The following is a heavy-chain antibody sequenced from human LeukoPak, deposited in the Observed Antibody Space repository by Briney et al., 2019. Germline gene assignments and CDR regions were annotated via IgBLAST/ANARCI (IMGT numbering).Heavy chain of an antibody. CDR2: IYPDDSDT. J-gene: IGHJ4*02. D-gene: IGHD5-12*01. Sequence: GESLKISCKGSGYSFTNYWIGWVRQMPGKGLEWMGTIYPDDSDTRYSPSFEGQVTISVDKSISIAYLQWSSLKASDTAMYYCARRGNTGWKYDYWGQGTLVIVSS. CDR1: GYSFTNYW. V-gene: IGHV5-51*01. CDR3: ARRGNTGWKYDY.